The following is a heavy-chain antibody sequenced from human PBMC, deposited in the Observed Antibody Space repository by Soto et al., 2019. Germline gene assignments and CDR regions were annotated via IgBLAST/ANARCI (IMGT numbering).Heavy chain of an antibody. J-gene: IGHJ3*02. V-gene: IGHV1-2*02. Sequence: ASVKVSCKASGYTFTGYYMHWVRQAPGQGLEWMGWINPNSGGTNYAQEFRGRVTLTRDTSISTAYMELSRLRSDDTALYYCARDYGDAFAIWGQGTMVTVSS. D-gene: IGHD4-17*01. CDR1: GYTFTGYY. CDR3: ARDYGDAFAI. CDR2: INPNSGGT.